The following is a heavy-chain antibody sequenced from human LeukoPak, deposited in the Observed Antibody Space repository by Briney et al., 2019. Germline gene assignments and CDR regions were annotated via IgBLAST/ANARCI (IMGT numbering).Heavy chain of an antibody. V-gene: IGHV3-30*18. CDR3: AKEAARAAAGRGAAFDI. D-gene: IGHD6-13*01. CDR1: GFTFSSYG. Sequence: PGGSLRLSCAASGFTFSSYGMHWVRQAPGKGLEWVAVISYDGSNKYYADSVKGRFTISRDNSKNTLYLQMNSLRAEDTAVYYCAKEAARAAAGRGAAFDIWGQGTMVTVSS. J-gene: IGHJ3*02. CDR2: ISYDGSNK.